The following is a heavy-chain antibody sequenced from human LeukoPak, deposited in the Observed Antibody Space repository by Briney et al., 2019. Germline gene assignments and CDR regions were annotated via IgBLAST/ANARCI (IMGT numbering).Heavy chain of an antibody. Sequence: SETLSLTCTVSGASISSYYWSWVRQPAGQGLEWIGRIYTSGSTNYKPSLKSRVTMSVDTSKNQFSLKLTSVTAADTAVYYCARDGVENSSWYPLDSWGPGTLVTVSS. CDR2: IYTSGST. D-gene: IGHD6-13*01. CDR1: GASISSYY. CDR3: ARDGVENSSWYPLDS. V-gene: IGHV4-4*07. J-gene: IGHJ4*02.